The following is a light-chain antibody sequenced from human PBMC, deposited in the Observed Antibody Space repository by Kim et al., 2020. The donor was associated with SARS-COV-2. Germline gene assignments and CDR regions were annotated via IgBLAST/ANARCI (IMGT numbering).Light chain of an antibody. CDR2: DAT. Sequence: ASAGDSVTSTCRAGQGIRNWLAWYQQKPGKAPKLLIHDATRLESGVPSRFSGSGSGTDFTLTISSLRPEDSATYYCQQINSVPLTFGGGTKVDIK. J-gene: IGKJ4*01. V-gene: IGKV1-12*01. CDR1: QGIRNW. CDR3: QQINSVPLT.